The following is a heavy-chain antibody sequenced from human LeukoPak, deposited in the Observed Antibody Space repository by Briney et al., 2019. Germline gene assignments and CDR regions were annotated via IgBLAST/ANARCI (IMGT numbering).Heavy chain of an antibody. CDR3: ARDAMPNGDYRNFDY. CDR2: MHPNGGDT. Sequence: ASVKVSCKASGGTFSSYAISWVRQAPGQGFEWMGWMHPNGGDTGYAQKFQGRVTITADKSTSTAYMELSSLRSEDTAVYYCARDAMPNGDYRNFDYWGQGTLVTVSS. D-gene: IGHD4-17*01. CDR1: GGTFSSYA. V-gene: IGHV1-69*10. J-gene: IGHJ4*02.